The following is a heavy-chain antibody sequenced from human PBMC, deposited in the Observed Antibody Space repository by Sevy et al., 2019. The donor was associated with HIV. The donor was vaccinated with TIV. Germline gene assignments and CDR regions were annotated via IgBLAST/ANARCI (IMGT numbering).Heavy chain of an antibody. CDR3: TRVRGLLGWFDS. CDR1: GFTFSDYT. D-gene: IGHD3-10*01. J-gene: IGHJ5*01. V-gene: IGHV3-30*04. Sequence: GGSLRLSCAASGFTFSDYTIHWVRQAPGKGLEWVKVISYDGSRTSYADSVKGRFTISRANSENTLFLQMNSLRAEDTAIYYCTRVRGLLGWFDSWGQGTLVTVSS. CDR2: ISYDGSRT.